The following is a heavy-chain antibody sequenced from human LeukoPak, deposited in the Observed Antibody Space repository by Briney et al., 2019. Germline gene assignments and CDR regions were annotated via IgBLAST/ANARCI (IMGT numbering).Heavy chain of an antibody. CDR1: GFTFSSYW. J-gene: IGHJ3*02. CDR2: IKQDGSEK. V-gene: IGHV3-7*01. CDR3: ARLPREVRGVRFGSDAFDI. D-gene: IGHD3-10*01. Sequence: PGGSLRLSCAASGFTFSSYWMSWVRQAPGKGLEWVANIKQDGSEKSYVDSVKGRFTISRDNAKNTLYLQMNSLRAEDTAVYYCARLPREVRGVRFGSDAFDIWGQGTMVTVSS.